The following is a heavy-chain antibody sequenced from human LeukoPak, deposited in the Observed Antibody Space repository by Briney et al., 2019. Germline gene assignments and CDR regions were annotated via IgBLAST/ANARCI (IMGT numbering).Heavy chain of an antibody. V-gene: IGHV3-7*01. D-gene: IGHD3-3*01. CDR3: ASQTYYDFWSGYYYYCMDV. CDR1: GFTFSSYW. Sequence: GRSLRLSCAASGFTFSSYWMSWVRQAPGKGLEWVANIKQDGSEKYYVDSVKGRFTISRGNVMNSLYLQMNSLRAEDTAVYYCASQTYYDFWSGYYYYCMDVWGKGTTVTVSS. J-gene: IGHJ6*03. CDR2: IKQDGSEK.